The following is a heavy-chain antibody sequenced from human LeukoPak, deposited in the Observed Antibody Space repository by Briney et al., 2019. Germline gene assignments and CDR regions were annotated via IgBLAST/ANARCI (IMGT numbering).Heavy chain of an antibody. V-gene: IGHV3-23*01. CDR3: AKDQVGAILWFDN. D-gene: IGHD1-26*01. J-gene: IGHJ4*02. CDR2: ISGSDGST. Sequence: GSLRLSCAASGFSFSSYAMSWVRQAPGKGLEWVSGISGSDGSTYYADSVKGRFTISRDNSKNTLYLQMNSLRAEDTAVYYCAKDQVGAILWFDNWGQGTLVTVSS. CDR1: GFSFSSYA.